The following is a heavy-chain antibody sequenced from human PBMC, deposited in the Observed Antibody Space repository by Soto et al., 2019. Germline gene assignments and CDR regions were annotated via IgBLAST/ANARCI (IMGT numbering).Heavy chain of an antibody. D-gene: IGHD2-15*01. CDR2: VSYDGSNK. Sequence: GGSLRLSCAASGFTFSSYAMHWVRQAPGKGLEWVAVVSYDGSNKYYADSVKGRFTISRDNSKNTLYLQMNSLRAEDTAVYYCARDGIVVVAATPPPFDYWGQGTLVTVSS. CDR3: ARDGIVVVAATPPPFDY. V-gene: IGHV3-30-3*01. CDR1: GFTFSSYA. J-gene: IGHJ4*02.